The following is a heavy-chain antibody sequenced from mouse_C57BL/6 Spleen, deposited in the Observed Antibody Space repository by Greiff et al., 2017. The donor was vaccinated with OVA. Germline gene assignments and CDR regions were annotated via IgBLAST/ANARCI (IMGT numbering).Heavy chain of an antibody. V-gene: IGHV1-80*01. J-gene: IGHJ4*01. Sequence: QVQLQQSGAELVKPGASVKISCKASGYAFSSYWMNWVKQRPGKGLEWIGQIYPGDGDTNYNGKFKGKATLNADKSSSTAYMQLSSLTSEDSAVYFCASLYDYGEGYAMDYWGQGTSVTVSS. CDR1: GYAFSSYW. CDR2: IYPGDGDT. CDR3: ASLYDYGEGYAMDY. D-gene: IGHD2-4*01.